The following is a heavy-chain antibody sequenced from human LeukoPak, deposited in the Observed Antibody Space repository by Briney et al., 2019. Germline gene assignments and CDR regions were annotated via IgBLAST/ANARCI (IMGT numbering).Heavy chain of an antibody. CDR3: AREGYYYGLGSYTIDC. CDR1: GFTFSGHW. D-gene: IGHD3-10*01. CDR2: FKSDGSTT. Sequence: GGSLRLSCAASGFTFSGHWMHWVRQAPGKGLVWVSRFKSDGSTTGYADSVKGRFTISRDNAKNTLYLQMNSLRAEDTAVYYCAREGYYYGLGSYTIDCWGQGTLVTVSS. J-gene: IGHJ4*02. V-gene: IGHV3-74*01.